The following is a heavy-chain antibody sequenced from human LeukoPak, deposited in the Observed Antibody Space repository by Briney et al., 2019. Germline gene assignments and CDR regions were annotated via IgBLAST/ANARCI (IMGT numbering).Heavy chain of an antibody. D-gene: IGHD3-22*01. CDR3: ARDPNYYDSSGYYDY. V-gene: IGHV1-18*01. CDR1: GGTFTNNYA. Sequence: ASVKVSCKSSGGTFTNNYAISWVRQAPGQGLEWMGWISAYNGNTNYAQKLQGRVTMTTDTSTSTAYMELRSLRSDDTAVYYCARDPNYYDSSGYYDYWGQGTLVTVSS. CDR2: ISAYNGNT. J-gene: IGHJ4*02.